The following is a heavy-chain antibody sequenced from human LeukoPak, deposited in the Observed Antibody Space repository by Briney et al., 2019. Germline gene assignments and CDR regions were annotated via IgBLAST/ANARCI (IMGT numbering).Heavy chain of an antibody. CDR2: ISYDGSNK. J-gene: IGHJ3*02. V-gene: IGHV3-30-3*01. D-gene: IGHD2/OR15-2a*01. CDR1: GFTFSSYA. CDR3: ARDLRISGAFDI. Sequence: PGRSLRLSCAASGFTFSSYAMHWVRQAPGKGLEWVAVISYDGSNKYYADSVKGRFTISRDSSKNTLYLQMNSLRAEDTAVYYCARDLRISGAFDIWGQGTMVTVSS.